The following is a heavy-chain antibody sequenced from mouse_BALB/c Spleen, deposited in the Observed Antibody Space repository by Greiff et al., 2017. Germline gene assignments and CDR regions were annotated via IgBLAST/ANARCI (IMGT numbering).Heavy chain of an antibody. CDR3: ARQGGYYWYFDV. V-gene: IGHV5-12-1*01. J-gene: IGHJ1*01. CDR1: GFAFSSYD. Sequence: EVQVVESGGGLVKPGGSLKLSCAASGFAFSSYDMSWVRQTPEKRLEWVAYISSGGGSTYYPDTVKGRFTITRDNSKNTLYLQMISLKSEDTAMYYWARQGGYYWYFDVGGAGTTVTVSS. D-gene: IGHD1-1*02. CDR2: ISSGGGST.